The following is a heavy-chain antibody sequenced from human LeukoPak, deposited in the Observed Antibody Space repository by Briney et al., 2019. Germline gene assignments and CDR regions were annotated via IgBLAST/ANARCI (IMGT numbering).Heavy chain of an antibody. J-gene: IGHJ4*02. D-gene: IGHD2-15*01. CDR1: GGSISSYY. CDR2: IYTSGST. V-gene: IGHV4-4*07. CDR3: ARKVCSGGSCYNDY. Sequence: SETLSLTCTVSGGSISSYYWSWIRQPAGKGLEWIGRIYTSGSTNYNPSLKSRVTISVDTSKNQFSLKLSSVTATDTAVYYCARKVCSGGSCYNDYWGQGTLVTVSS.